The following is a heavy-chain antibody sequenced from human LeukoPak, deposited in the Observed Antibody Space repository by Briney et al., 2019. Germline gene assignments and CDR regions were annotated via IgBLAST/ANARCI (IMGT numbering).Heavy chain of an antibody. D-gene: IGHD2-2*01. CDR1: GYTFTSYG. CDR2: ISAYNGNT. J-gene: IGHJ3*02. Sequence: GASVKVSCKASGYTFTSYGISWVRQAPGQGLEWMGWISAYNGNTNYAQKLQGRVTMTSDTSTSTAYMELRSLRSDDTAVYYCARWGQDFQLLYAFDIWGQGTMVTVSS. CDR3: ARWGQDFQLLYAFDI. V-gene: IGHV1-18*01.